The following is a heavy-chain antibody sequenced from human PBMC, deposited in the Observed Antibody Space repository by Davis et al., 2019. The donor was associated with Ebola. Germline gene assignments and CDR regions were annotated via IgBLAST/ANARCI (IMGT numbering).Heavy chain of an antibody. CDR3: AKDRKYSSSGYGMDV. Sequence: GGSLRLSCAASGFTFDDYAMHWVRQAPGKGLEWVSGISWNSGSIGYADSVKGRFTISRDNAKNSLYLQMNSLRAEDTALYYCAKDRKYSSSGYGMDVWGQGTTVTVSS. D-gene: IGHD6-13*01. V-gene: IGHV3-9*01. CDR1: GFTFDDYA. CDR2: ISWNSGSI. J-gene: IGHJ6*02.